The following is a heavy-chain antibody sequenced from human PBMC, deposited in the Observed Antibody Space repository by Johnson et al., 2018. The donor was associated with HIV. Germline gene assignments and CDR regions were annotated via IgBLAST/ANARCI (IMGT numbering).Heavy chain of an antibody. CDR3: ATDRTNDFWTGMLHGFDN. J-gene: IGHJ3*02. Sequence: VQLVESGGGLVKPGGSLRLSCAASGFTFSSYDMHWVRQATGKGLEWVSAIGTAGDTYYPGPVKGRFTISKDNAKNALYLQLGSLRVDDTAVYYWATDRTNDFWTGMLHGFDNWGRGTMVTVSS. CDR2: IGTAGDT. V-gene: IGHV3-13*01. D-gene: IGHD3-3*01. CDR1: GFTFSSYD.